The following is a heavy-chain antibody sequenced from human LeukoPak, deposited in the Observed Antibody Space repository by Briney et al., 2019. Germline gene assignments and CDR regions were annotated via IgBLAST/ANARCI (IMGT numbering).Heavy chain of an antibody. Sequence: GGSLRLSCAASGFTFSRYEMNWVRQAPGKGLEWVSDISSSGSTIYYADSVKGRFTISRDNAKNSLYLQMNSLRAEDTAVYYCARALLAGRYYYGMDVWGQGTTVTVSS. CDR2: ISSSGSTI. D-gene: IGHD3-3*01. CDR3: ARALLAGRYYYGMDV. CDR1: GFTFSRYE. J-gene: IGHJ6*02. V-gene: IGHV3-48*03.